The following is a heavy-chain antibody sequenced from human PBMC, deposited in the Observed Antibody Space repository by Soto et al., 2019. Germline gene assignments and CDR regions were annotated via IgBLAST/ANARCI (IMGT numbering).Heavy chain of an antibody. CDR3: AKAWRFLDVASRIDY. Sequence: GGSLRLSCAASGFTFSSYGMHWVRQAPGKGLEWVAVISYDGSNKYYADSVKGRFTISRDNSKNTLYLQMNSLRAEDTAVYYCAKAWRFLDVASRIDYWGRGTLVTVAS. D-gene: IGHD3-3*01. V-gene: IGHV3-30*18. J-gene: IGHJ4*02. CDR1: GFTFSSYG. CDR2: ISYDGSNK.